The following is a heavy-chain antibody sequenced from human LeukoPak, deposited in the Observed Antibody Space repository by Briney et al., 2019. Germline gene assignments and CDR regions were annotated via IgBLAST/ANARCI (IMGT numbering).Heavy chain of an antibody. V-gene: IGHV3-23*01. Sequence: GSLRPSCAASGFTFSNYAMSWVRQAPGKGLEWVSVISGSGGTTRYADSVKGRFTISRDNSKDTLYLQMNSLRAEDTATYYCTTDTWYSAGHWGQGTLVTVSS. CDR2: ISGSGGTT. D-gene: IGHD2-15*01. CDR1: GFTFSNYA. J-gene: IGHJ4*02. CDR3: TTDTWYSAGH.